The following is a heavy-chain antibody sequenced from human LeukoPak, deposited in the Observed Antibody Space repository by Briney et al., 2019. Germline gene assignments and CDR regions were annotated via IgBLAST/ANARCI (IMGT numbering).Heavy chain of an antibody. J-gene: IGHJ4*02. CDR2: ISSSSSYI. D-gene: IGHD5-24*01. V-gene: IGHV3-21*01. CDR1: GFTFSSYS. Sequence: GGSLRLSCAASGFTFSSYSMNWVRQAPGKGLEWVSSISSSSSYINYADSVRGRFTISRDNAKNSLYLQMNSLRAEDTAAYYCARGSPGGGSGYWGQGTLVTVSS. CDR3: ARGSPGGGSGY.